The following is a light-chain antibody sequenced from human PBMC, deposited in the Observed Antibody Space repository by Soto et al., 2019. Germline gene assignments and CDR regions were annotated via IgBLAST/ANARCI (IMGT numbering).Light chain of an antibody. V-gene: IGKV1-5*01. Sequence: DIQMTQSPSSVSASVGGRVTITCRASQGIDNWLAWYQQKPGKAPKLLIYDASSLKSGVPSRFSGSGSGTEFTLTIGGLQPDDLAAYYCQQYSGYSLFTFGPGTKVDI. CDR2: DAS. CDR1: QGIDNW. J-gene: IGKJ3*01. CDR3: QQYSGYSLFT.